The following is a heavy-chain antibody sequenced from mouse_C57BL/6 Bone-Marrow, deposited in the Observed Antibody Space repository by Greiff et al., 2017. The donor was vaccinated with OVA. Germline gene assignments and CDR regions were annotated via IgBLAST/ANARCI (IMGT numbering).Heavy chain of an antibody. D-gene: IGHD2-5*01. CDR1: GYTFTNYW. J-gene: IGHJ4*01. Sequence: QVQLKESGAELVRPGPSVKMSCKASGYTFTNYWIGWAKQRPGHGLEWIGDIYPGGGYTNYNEKFKGKATLTADKSSSTAYMQFNSLTSEDSAIYYCARKGYSNYFYAMDYWGQGTSVTVSS. CDR3: ARKGYSNYFYAMDY. V-gene: IGHV1-63*01. CDR2: IYPGGGYT.